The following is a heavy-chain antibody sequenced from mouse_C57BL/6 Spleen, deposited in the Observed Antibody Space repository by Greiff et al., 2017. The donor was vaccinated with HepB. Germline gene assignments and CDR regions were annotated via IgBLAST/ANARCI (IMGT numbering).Heavy chain of an antibody. CDR1: GYAFSSSW. Sequence: QVQLQQPGPELVKPGASVKISCKASGYAFSSSWMNWVKQRPGKGLEWIGRIYPGDGDTNYNGKFKGKATLTADKSSSTAYMQLSSLTSEDSAVYFCANRFAYWGQGTLVTVSA. CDR3: ANRFAY. V-gene: IGHV1-82*01. J-gene: IGHJ3*01. CDR2: IYPGDGDT.